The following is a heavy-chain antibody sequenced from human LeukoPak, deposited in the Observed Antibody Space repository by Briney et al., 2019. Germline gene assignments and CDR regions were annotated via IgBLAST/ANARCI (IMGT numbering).Heavy chain of an antibody. V-gene: IGHV1-46*01. CDR1: GYTFTSYY. CDR2: INPSGGST. Sequence: ASVKVSCKASGYTFTSYYMHWVRQAPGQGLEWMGIINPSGGSTSYAQKFQGRVTMTRDTSTSTVYMELSSLRSEDTAVYCCARAGIHPGHFDYWGQGTLVTVSS. J-gene: IGHJ4*02. CDR3: ARAGIHPGHFDY. D-gene: IGHD3-10*01.